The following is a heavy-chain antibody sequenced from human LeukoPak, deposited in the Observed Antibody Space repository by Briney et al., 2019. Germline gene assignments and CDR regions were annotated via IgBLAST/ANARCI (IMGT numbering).Heavy chain of an antibody. CDR2: ISSRSDYI. CDR1: GFIFSTYS. V-gene: IGHV3-21*01. Sequence: PGGSLRLSCAASGFIFSTYSNNWLREAPGEGLEWVSSISSRSDYIYYADSVKGRFTISRDNANSSLYLQMNSLRAEDTAVYYSAREEGGGEDAYNWYFDLWGRGMLVTVSS. J-gene: IGHJ2*01. D-gene: IGHD5-24*01. CDR3: AREEGGGEDAYNWYFDL.